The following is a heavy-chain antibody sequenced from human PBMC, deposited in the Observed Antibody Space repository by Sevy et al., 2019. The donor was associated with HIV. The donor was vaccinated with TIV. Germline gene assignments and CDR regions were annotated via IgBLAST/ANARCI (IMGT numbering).Heavy chain of an antibody. J-gene: IGHJ5*02. CDR3: ASQNEMVEMATITRNWFDP. CDR1: GGSFSGYY. CDR2: INHSGST. V-gene: IGHV4-34*01. Sequence: SETLSVTCAVYGGSFSGYYWSWIRQPPGKGLEWIGEINHSGSTNYNPSLKSRVTISVDTSKNQFSLKLSSVTAADTAVYYCASQNEMVEMATITRNWFDPWGQGTLVTVSS. D-gene: IGHD5-12*01.